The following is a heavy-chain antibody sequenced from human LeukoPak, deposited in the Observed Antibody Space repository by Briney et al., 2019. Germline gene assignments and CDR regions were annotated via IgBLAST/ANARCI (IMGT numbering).Heavy chain of an antibody. CDR2: ISGSGGST. J-gene: IGHJ4*02. CDR3: ARSYVLRFLEWLFGPPDY. Sequence: GGSLRLSCAASGFTFSSYAMGWVRQAPGKGLEWVSAISGSGGSTYYADSVKGRFTISRDNAKNSLYLQRNSLRAEDTAVYYCARSYVLRFLEWLFGPPDYWGQGTLVTVSS. D-gene: IGHD3-3*01. V-gene: IGHV3-23*01. CDR1: GFTFSSYA.